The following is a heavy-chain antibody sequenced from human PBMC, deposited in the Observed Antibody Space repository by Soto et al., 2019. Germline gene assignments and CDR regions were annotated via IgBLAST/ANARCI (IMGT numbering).Heavy chain of an antibody. CDR2: ISSSGSNK. J-gene: IGHJ6*01. CDR1: GFTFSSYE. CDR3: ARYCSGGSCYYSYYYGMDV. V-gene: IGHV3-48*03. D-gene: IGHD2-15*01. Sequence: EVQLVESGGGLVQPGGSLRLSCAASGFTFSSYEMNWVRQAPGKGLEWVSYISSSGSNKNYADSVKGRFTISRDNAKNSLYLQMNSLRAEDTAVYYCARYCSGGSCYYSYYYGMDVW.